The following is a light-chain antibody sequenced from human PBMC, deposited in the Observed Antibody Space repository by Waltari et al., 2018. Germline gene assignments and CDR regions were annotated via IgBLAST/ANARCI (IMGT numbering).Light chain of an antibody. CDR3: SSYTDSTTVV. CDR1: TPDIGTSDY. CDR2: QVT. J-gene: IGLJ2*01. Sequence: QSALTQPASVSGSPGPSITISCSGCTPDIGTSDYPSWYQQYPGKAPKLILYQVTIRPSGVSNRFSGSKSGNTASLTISGLQTDDEAIYYCSSYTDSTTVVFGGGTVVTVL. V-gene: IGLV2-14*01.